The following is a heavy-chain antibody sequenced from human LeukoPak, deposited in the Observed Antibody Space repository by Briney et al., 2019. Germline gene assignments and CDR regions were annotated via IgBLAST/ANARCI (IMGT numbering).Heavy chain of an antibody. J-gene: IGHJ3*02. Sequence: GGSLRLSCAAAGFTFSSYWAHWVRQAPGKGLVWVVRTNSDRSSTTQGGAGKGRLTISRDNAKNPLYLQINSLKAGDTAGYSGARVGGGGAFDIWGQGTMVTVSS. D-gene: IGHD2-15*01. CDR1: GFTFSSYW. V-gene: IGHV3-74*01. CDR2: TNSDRSST. CDR3: ARVGGGGAFDI.